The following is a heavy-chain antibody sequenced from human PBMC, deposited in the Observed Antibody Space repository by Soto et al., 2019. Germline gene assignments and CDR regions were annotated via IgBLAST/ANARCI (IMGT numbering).Heavy chain of an antibody. Sequence: SVKVSCKASGGTFSSYAISWVRQAPGQGLEWMGGIIPIFGTANYAQKFQGRVTITADESTSTAYMELSSLRSEDTAVYYCARGYYYDSSGSIRPFDYWGQGTLVTVSS. CDR3: ARGYYYDSSGSIRPFDY. CDR1: GGTFSSYA. V-gene: IGHV1-69*13. J-gene: IGHJ4*02. CDR2: IIPIFGTA. D-gene: IGHD3-22*01.